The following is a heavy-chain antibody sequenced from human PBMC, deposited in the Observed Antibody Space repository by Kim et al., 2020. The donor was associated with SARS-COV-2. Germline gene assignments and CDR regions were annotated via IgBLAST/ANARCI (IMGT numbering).Heavy chain of an antibody. D-gene: IGHD3-16*02. CDR1: GGSISSSSYY. J-gene: IGHJ3*02. CDR2: IYYSGST. V-gene: IGHV4-39*01. CDR3: ARPYDYVWGSYRSYDAFDI. Sequence: SETLSLTCTVSGGSISSSSYYWGWIRQPPGKGLEWIGSIYYSGSTYYNPSLKSRVTISVDTSKNQFSLKLSSVTAADTAVYYCARPYDYVWGSYRSYDAFDIWGQGTMVTVSS.